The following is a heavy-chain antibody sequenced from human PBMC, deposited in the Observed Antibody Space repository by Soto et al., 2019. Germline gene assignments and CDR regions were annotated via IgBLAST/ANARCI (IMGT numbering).Heavy chain of an antibody. Sequence: QVQLVQSGAEVKKPGASVKVSCKASGYTFTNYIISWVRQAPGQGLEWLGWIRAYNGNTKYAQKLQGRVTMTTDTSTSTASMELRSLRSDDTAGYYCARDTPPPDYWGQGTLVTVSS. CDR3: ARDTPPPDY. CDR2: IRAYNGNT. J-gene: IGHJ4*02. CDR1: GYTFTNYI. V-gene: IGHV1-18*01.